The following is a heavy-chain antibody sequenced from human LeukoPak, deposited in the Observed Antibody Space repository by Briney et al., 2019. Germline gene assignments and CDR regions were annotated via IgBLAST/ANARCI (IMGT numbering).Heavy chain of an antibody. D-gene: IGHD6-13*01. CDR3: AGYTLAFDY. CDR2: INPNSGDT. CDR1: GYTFTGYY. J-gene: IGHJ4*01. V-gene: IGHV1-2*02. Sequence: GASVKVSCKASGYTFTGYYMHWVRQAPGQGLEWMEWINPNSGDTNYAQKFQGRVTMTRDTSISTAYMELSSLRSDDTAVYYCAGYTLAFDYWGHGTLVTVSS.